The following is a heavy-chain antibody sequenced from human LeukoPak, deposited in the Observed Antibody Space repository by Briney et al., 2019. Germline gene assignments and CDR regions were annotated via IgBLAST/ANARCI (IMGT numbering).Heavy chain of an antibody. CDR3: ARGVPDYDILTVLDY. J-gene: IGHJ4*02. CDR1: GFIFSNYD. Sequence: GGSLRLSCAASGFIFSNYDMHWVRQATGKGLEWVSAIGPAGNTYSSDSVKGRFTISRENAENSLYLQMNSLRAEDTAVYYCARGVPDYDILTVLDYWGQGTLVTVSS. D-gene: IGHD3-9*01. V-gene: IGHV3-13*01. CDR2: IGPAGNT.